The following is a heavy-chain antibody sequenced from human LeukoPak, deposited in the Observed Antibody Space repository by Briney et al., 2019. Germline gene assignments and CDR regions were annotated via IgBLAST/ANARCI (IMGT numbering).Heavy chain of an antibody. Sequence: SETLSLTCAVYGGSFSGYYWSWIRQPPGKGLEWIGEINHSGSTNYNPSLKSRVTISVDTSKNQFSLKLSSVTAADTAVYYCAREAGSGSYYWDYWGQGTLVTVSS. V-gene: IGHV4-34*09. D-gene: IGHD3-10*01. J-gene: IGHJ4*02. CDR1: GGSFSGYY. CDR2: INHSGST. CDR3: AREAGSGSYYWDY.